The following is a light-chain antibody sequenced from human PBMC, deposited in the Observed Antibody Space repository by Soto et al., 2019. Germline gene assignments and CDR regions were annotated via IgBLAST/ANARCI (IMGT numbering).Light chain of an antibody. V-gene: IGKV3-20*01. CDR1: QSVDSSF. Sequence: EIVLTQSPGTLSLSPGERATLSCRASQSVDSSFVAWFQQKPGQAPRLLIYGTSTRATGIPDRFSGSGFGTDFTLIISRLEPEDFAVYYCQQYGSSRTFGQGTKVDIK. CDR2: GTS. CDR3: QQYGSSRT. J-gene: IGKJ1*01.